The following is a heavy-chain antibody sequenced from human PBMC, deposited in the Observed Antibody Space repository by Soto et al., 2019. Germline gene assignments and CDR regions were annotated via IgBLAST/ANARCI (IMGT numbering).Heavy chain of an antibody. CDR1: GYTFTGYC. V-gene: IGHV1-2*02. CDR2: INSNSGGT. Sequence: GASVKVSCKASGYTFTGYCIHWVRQAPGQGLEWMGWINSNSGGTNYAQKFQGRVTMTRDTSIRTAYMELSRLSSDDTAVYYCARDTYYDTWSGYLRPPYYFDYWGQGTLVTVSS. J-gene: IGHJ4*02. CDR3: ARDTYYDTWSGYLRPPYYFDY. D-gene: IGHD3-3*01.